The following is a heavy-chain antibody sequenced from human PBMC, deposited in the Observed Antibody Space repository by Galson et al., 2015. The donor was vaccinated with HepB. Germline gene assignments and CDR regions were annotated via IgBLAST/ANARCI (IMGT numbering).Heavy chain of an antibody. CDR3: ARRSAFGGVIADDAFDI. V-gene: IGHV5-51*01. D-gene: IGHD3-16*02. CDR2: IYPGDSDT. CDR1: GYSFTSYW. Sequence: QSGAEVKKPGESLKISCKGSGYSFTSYWIGWVRQMPGKGLEWMGIIYPGDSDTRYSPSFQGQVTISADKSISTAYLQWSSLKASDTAMYYCARRSAFGGVIADDAFDIWGQGTMVTVSS. J-gene: IGHJ3*02.